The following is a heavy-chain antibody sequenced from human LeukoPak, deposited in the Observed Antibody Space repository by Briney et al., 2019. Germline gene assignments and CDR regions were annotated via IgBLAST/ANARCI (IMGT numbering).Heavy chain of an antibody. CDR1: GYSFTSYW. Sequence: GESPKISCKGSGYSFTSYWIGWVRQMPGKGLEWMGIIYPGDSDTRYSPSFQGQVTISADKSISTAYLQWRSLKASDTAMHYCARSYGSGSYGALMGYWGQGTLVTVPS. D-gene: IGHD3-10*01. V-gene: IGHV5-51*01. CDR2: IYPGDSDT. J-gene: IGHJ4*02. CDR3: ARSYGSGSYGALMGY.